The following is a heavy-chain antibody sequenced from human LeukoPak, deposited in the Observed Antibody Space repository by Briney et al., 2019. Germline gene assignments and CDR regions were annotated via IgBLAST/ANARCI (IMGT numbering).Heavy chain of an antibody. J-gene: IGHJ4*02. V-gene: IGHV3-30*18. CDR2: ISYDGSNK. CDR3: EKRGPMYSSSSDY. Sequence: GGSLRLSCAASGFTFSSYGMHWVRQAPGKGLEWVAVISYDGSNKYYADSVKGRFTISRDNSKSTLYLQMNSLRAEDTAVYYCEKRGPMYSSSSDYWGQGTLVTVSS. D-gene: IGHD6-13*01. CDR1: GFTFSSYG.